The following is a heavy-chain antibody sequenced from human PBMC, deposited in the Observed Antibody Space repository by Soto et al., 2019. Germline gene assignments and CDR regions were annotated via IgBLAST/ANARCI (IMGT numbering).Heavy chain of an antibody. D-gene: IGHD2-8*01. V-gene: IGHV4-4*02. CDR3: ARRKLERMYVGWFDP. Sequence: QVQLQESGPGLVKPSETLSLTCAVSGDSISSRNWWSWVRQTPGKGLEYIGEIHHSGSTNYNPSLKRRVTMSVDKSKDRFSLNLNSVTAADTAIYYCARRKLERMYVGWFDPWGQGTLVTVSS. CDR1: GDSISSRNW. CDR2: IHHSGST. J-gene: IGHJ5*02.